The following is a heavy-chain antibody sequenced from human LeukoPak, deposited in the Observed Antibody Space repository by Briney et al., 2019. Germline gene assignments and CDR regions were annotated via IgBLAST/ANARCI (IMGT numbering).Heavy chain of an antibody. D-gene: IGHD5-18*01. J-gene: IGHJ4*02. CDR2: IIPEFDEA. CDR3: ASGGVTVYSYGPDF. Sequence: SVKVSCKASGGIFSKWSISWVRQAPGQGLEWVGTIIPEFDEAHYAQKLQGRVTISADDSATAAYMELRSLTSEDTAIYYCASGGVTVYSYGPDFWGQGTLVAVSS. V-gene: IGHV1-69*13. CDR1: GGIFSKWS.